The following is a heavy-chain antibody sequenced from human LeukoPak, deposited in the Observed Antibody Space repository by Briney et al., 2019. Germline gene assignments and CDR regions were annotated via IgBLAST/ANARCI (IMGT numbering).Heavy chain of an antibody. J-gene: IGHJ4*02. D-gene: IGHD3-10*01. CDR1: GFTFTGYY. CDR3: ARSTRYFGSAMYYFDD. CDR2: ITDSGSST. V-gene: IGHV3-64*01. Sequence: GGSLRLSCAASGFTFTGYYLHWVRQTPGKGLEYISTITDSGSSTYHTNSVRGRFTISRDNSKNTLYIQMGSLRTEDTAVYYCARSTRYFGSAMYYFDDWGQGTLVTVSS.